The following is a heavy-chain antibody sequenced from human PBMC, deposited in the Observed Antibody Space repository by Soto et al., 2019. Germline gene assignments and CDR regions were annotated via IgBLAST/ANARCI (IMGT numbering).Heavy chain of an antibody. D-gene: IGHD3-10*01. V-gene: IGHV4-34*01. CDR2: INHSGST. CDR3: ARNYYGSGSLGWFDP. CDR1: GGSFSGYY. Sequence: QVQLQQWGAGLLKPSETLSLTCAVYGGSFSGYYWSWIRQPPGKGLEWIGEINHSGSTNYNPSLKSRVTISVDTSKNQFSLKLSSVTAADTAVYYCARNYYGSGSLGWFDPWGQGTLVTVSS. J-gene: IGHJ5*02.